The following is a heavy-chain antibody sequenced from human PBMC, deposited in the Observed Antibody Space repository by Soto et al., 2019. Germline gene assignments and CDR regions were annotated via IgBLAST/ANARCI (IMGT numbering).Heavy chain of an antibody. J-gene: IGHJ4*02. CDR1: GFTFSNYA. Sequence: PGGSLRLSCAASGFTFSNYAMGWVRQAPGEGLEWVSAISGSGTTTYTADSVKGRFTISRDNSKNTLYLQMNSLRAEDTAVYYCAKARTVVVAATAFDYWGQGTLVTVSS. D-gene: IGHD2-15*01. CDR3: AKARTVVVAATAFDY. V-gene: IGHV3-23*01. CDR2: ISGSGTTT.